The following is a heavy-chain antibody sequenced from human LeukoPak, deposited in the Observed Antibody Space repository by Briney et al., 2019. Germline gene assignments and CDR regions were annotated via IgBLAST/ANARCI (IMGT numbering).Heavy chain of an antibody. CDR1: GFTFSSYS. V-gene: IGHV3-48*01. CDR2: ISSSSSTI. J-gene: IGHJ6*03. CDR3: ASLTEHYDFWSGKYYYYMDV. D-gene: IGHD3-3*01. Sequence: GGSPRLSCAASGFTFSSYSMNWVRQAPGKGLEWVSYISSSSSTIYYADSVKGRFTISRDNAKNSLYLQMNSLRAEDTAVYYCASLTEHYDFWSGKYYYYMDVWGKGTTVTVSS.